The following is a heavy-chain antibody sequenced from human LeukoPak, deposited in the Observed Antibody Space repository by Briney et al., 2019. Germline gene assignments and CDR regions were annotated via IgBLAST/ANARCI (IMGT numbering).Heavy chain of an antibody. CDR2: VYYSGTT. V-gene: IGHV4-39*07. Sequence: ASETLSLTCTVSGGSISSSSYYWGWIRQPPGKGLEWIGSVYYSGTTYYNPSLKSRVTISVDTSKNQFSLKLSSVTAADTAVYYCARVISPMPNYYYGMDVWGQGTTVTVSS. CDR1: GGSISSSSYY. CDR3: ARVISPMPNYYYGMDV. D-gene: IGHD2-2*01. J-gene: IGHJ6*02.